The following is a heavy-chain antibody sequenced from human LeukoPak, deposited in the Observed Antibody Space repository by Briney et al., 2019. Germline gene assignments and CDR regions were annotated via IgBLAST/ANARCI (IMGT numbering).Heavy chain of an antibody. CDR3: SRGVDSSSWPFDY. V-gene: IGHV1-2*02. D-gene: IGHD6-13*01. Sequence: ASVKVSCKASGYTFTGYYIHWVRQAPGQGLEWMGWINPNNGGTNYAQKFQSRVTMTSDTSISTAYMELSRLRYDDTAVYYCSRGVDSSSWPFDYWGQGTMVTVSS. J-gene: IGHJ4*02. CDR1: GYTFTGYY. CDR2: INPNNGGT.